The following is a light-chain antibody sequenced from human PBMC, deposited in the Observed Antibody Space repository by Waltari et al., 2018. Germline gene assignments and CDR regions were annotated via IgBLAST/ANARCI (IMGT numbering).Light chain of an antibody. CDR1: STDVGGYNY. CDR3: SSYAGSSNHV. Sequence: QSALTQPPPASGSPGPSVTNSCTGTSTDVGGYNYVPCYQQHPGKAPKLIIYEVSKRPSGVPDRFSGSKSGNTASLTVSGLQAEDEADYYCSSYAGSSNHVFATGTKVTVL. J-gene: IGLJ1*01. CDR2: EVS. V-gene: IGLV2-8*01.